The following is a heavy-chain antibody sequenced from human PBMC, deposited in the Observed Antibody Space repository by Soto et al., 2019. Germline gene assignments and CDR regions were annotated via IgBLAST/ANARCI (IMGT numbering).Heavy chain of an antibody. D-gene: IGHD6-6*01. CDR3: ARNSTPGKSIIGGMDG. J-gene: IGHJ6*02. CDR1: GDSVSSNSAA. CDR2: TYYRSKWYN. V-gene: IGHV6-1*01. Sequence: HTLSLTCAISGDSVSSNSAAWNWIRQSPSRGLEWLGRTYYRSKWYNDYAVSVKSRITINPDTSKNQFSLQLNSVTPEDTAVYYCARNSTPGKSIIGGMDGWGQGTTVTLSS.